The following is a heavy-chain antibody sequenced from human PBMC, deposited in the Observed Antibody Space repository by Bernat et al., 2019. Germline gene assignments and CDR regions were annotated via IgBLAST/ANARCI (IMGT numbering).Heavy chain of an antibody. J-gene: IGHJ4*02. CDR3: VNDLHAVVFN. V-gene: IGHV3-64D*08. CDR1: RFSFSGFS. CDR2: IGPDGVGT. D-gene: IGHD2-21*01. Sequence: EVHVVESGGGLVQPGGSLRLSCSASRFSFSGFSMHWVRQAPGKGLEYVSAIGPDGVGTWYADSVKGRFTISRDNSKNTLYLQMTSPRPEDTALYYCVNDLHAVVFNWGQGAQVTVSS.